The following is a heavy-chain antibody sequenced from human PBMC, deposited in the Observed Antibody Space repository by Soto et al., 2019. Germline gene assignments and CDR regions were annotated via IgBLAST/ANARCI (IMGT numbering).Heavy chain of an antibody. CDR1: GFTFTSSA. CDR2: IVVGSGNT. D-gene: IGHD1-20*01. J-gene: IGHJ6*02. V-gene: IGHV1-58*02. Sequence: ASVKVSCKASGFTFTSSAMQWVRQARGQRLEWIGWIVVGSGNTNYAQKFQERVTITRDMSTSTAYMELSSLRSEDTAVYYCARGYNGEAWVRNHYYYYGMDVWGQGTTVTVSS. CDR3: ARGYNGEAWVRNHYYYYGMDV.